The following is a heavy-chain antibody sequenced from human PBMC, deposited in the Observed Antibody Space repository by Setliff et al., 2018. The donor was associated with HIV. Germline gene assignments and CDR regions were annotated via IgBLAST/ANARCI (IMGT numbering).Heavy chain of an antibody. CDR1: GGAMSGFY. J-gene: IGHJ5*02. D-gene: IGHD1-20*01. CDR2: IYYSGST. Sequence: SETLSLTCTVSGGAMSGFYWSWIRQPPGKGLEWIGYIYYSGSTNYNPSLKSRVTMSVDTSKNQFSLKLSSVTAADTAVYYCARDFGDNSGWDLWGQGMLVTVS. V-gene: IGHV4-59*12. CDR3: ARDFGDNSGWDL.